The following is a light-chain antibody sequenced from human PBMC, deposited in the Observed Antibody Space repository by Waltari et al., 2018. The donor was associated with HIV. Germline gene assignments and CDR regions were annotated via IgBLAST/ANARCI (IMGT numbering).Light chain of an antibody. CDR1: SSNIGKNY. CDR2: DNN. CDR3: GTWDSSLSAWV. V-gene: IGLV1-51*01. Sequence: QSVLTQPPSVSAAPGQKVTISCSGSSSNIGKNYVCWSQQLPGTAPKLLIYDNNKRPPGFPDVFSGSKSGTSATLVSTGLQTGDEADYYCGTWDSSLSAWVFGGGTKLTVL. J-gene: IGLJ3*02.